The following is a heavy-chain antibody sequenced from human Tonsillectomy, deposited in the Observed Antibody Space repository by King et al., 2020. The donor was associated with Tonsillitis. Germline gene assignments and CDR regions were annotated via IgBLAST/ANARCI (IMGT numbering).Heavy chain of an antibody. CDR3: ANQDAAGRFGDLLNDY. D-gene: IGHD3-10*01. CDR1: GFNFSRYA. V-gene: IGHV3-23*01. J-gene: IGHJ4*02. Sequence: VQSGGSLRLSCAASGFNFSRYALSWVRQAPGKGLEWVSGISNSGGSKYYGDSVKGRFTISRDNSKNTLYLQMNIVRAEDTATYYCANQDAAGRFGDLLNDYWGQGTLVTVSS. CDR2: ISNSGGSK.